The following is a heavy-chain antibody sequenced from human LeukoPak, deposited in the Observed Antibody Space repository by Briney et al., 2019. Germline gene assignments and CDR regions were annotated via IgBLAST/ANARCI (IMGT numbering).Heavy chain of an antibody. Sequence: PGRSLRLSCTASGFTFDEYAMHWVRQAPGKGLEWVSGIVWNSGSIDYADSVKGRFTISSDNAKNSLYLQMNSLRTEDTALYYCAKDVGYSSTFTFEYWGQGTLVTVSS. CDR1: GFTFDEYA. D-gene: IGHD6-19*01. J-gene: IGHJ4*02. V-gene: IGHV3-9*01. CDR2: IVWNSGSI. CDR3: AKDVGYSSTFTFEY.